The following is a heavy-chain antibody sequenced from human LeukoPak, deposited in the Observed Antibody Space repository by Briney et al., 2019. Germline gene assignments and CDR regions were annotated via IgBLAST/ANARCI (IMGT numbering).Heavy chain of an antibody. CDR2: INTDGSRI. D-gene: IGHD1/OR15-1a*01. Sequence: GESLRLSCAASGFIFSSYSMNWVRQAPGKGLVWVSRINTDGSRIYYAASVKGRLTISRDNSKNKLYLQMNSLRAEDTAVYYCARAGNIRFDYWGQGTLVTVSS. CDR3: ARAGNIRFDY. CDR1: GFIFSSYS. J-gene: IGHJ4*02. V-gene: IGHV3-74*01.